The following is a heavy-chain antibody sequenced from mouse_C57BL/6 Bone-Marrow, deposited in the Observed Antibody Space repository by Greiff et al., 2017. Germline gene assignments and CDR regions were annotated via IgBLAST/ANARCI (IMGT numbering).Heavy chain of an antibody. J-gene: IGHJ2*01. CDR1: GFNIKDDY. V-gene: IGHV14-4*01. CDR2: IDPENGDT. CDR3: TTWVLPNYFDY. D-gene: IGHD2-3*01. Sequence: VQLQQSGAELVRPGASVKLSCTASGFNIKDDYMHWVKQRPEQGLEWIGWIDPENGDTEYASEFQGKATITADTASNTAYLKLSSLTSEDTAVYYYTTWVLPNYFDYWGQGTTLTVSS.